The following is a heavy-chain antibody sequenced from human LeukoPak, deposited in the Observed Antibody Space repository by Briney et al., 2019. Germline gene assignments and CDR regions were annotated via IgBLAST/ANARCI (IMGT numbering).Heavy chain of an antibody. J-gene: IGHJ4*02. Sequence: SETLSLTCAVYGGSFSGYYWTWIRQPPVKGLGWIGEINHSGSTTYKPSLKSRVTISVDTSKNHFSLRLTSVTAADTAVYYCARGPCSTSCHRSWYFDYWGQGTLVTVSS. D-gene: IGHD2-2*01. CDR1: GGSFSGYY. CDR2: INHSGST. CDR3: ARGPCSTSCHRSWYFDY. V-gene: IGHV4-34*01.